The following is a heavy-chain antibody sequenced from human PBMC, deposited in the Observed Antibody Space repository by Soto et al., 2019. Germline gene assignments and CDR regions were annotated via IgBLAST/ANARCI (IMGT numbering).Heavy chain of an antibody. J-gene: IGHJ6*02. CDR2: ISAYNGNT. D-gene: IGHD2-2*01. CDR1: GYTFTSYG. Sequence: ASVKVSCKASGYTFTSYGISRVRQAPGQGLEWMGWISAYNGNTNYAQKLQGRVTMTTDTSTSTAYMELRSLRSDDTAVYYCARDYEYQLLRDYYYGMDVWGQGTTVTVSS. CDR3: ARDYEYQLLRDYYYGMDV. V-gene: IGHV1-18*04.